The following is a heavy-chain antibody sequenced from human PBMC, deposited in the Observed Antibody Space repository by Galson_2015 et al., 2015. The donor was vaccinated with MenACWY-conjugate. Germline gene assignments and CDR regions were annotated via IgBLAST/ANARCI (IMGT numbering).Heavy chain of an antibody. V-gene: IGHV3-7*03. Sequence: SLRLSCAAAGFTFRSYWMSWVRQAPGKGLEWVANIKQDGSEKHYVDSVKGRFTISRDNPKNSLYLQMNSLRVDDTAVYFCARHTSSWEFDPWGQGTLVTVSS. CDR1: GFTFRSYW. J-gene: IGHJ5*02. D-gene: IGHD6-13*01. CDR3: ARHTSSWEFDP. CDR2: IKQDGSEK.